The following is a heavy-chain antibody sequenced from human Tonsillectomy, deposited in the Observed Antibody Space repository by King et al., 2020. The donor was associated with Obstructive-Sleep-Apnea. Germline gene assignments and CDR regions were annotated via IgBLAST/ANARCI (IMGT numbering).Heavy chain of an antibody. J-gene: IGHJ3*02. CDR1: GYSFTSYW. D-gene: IGHD6-19*01. V-gene: IGHV5-51*01. CDR2: IYPGDSDT. Sequence: QLVQSGTEVKKPGESLKISCKGSGYSFTSYWIGWVRQMPGQGLEWMGIIYPGDSDTRSSPSFQGQVTISAAKAICTAYLQWSSLKASDTAMYYCARQVAGIRNDAFDIWGQGTMVTGSS. CDR3: ARQVAGIRNDAFDI.